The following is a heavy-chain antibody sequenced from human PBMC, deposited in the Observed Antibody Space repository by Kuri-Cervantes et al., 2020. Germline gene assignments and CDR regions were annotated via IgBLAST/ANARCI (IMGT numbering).Heavy chain of an antibody. Sequence: GESLKISCVASGFTFSSYGMHWVRQAPGKGLEWVSVIYSGGSTYYADSVKGRFTISRDNSKNTLYLQMNSLRAEDTAVYYCARGGTRGYAWFDPWGQGTLVTVSS. CDR3: ARGGTRGYAWFDP. CDR2: IYSGGST. J-gene: IGHJ5*02. V-gene: IGHV3-NL1*01. CDR1: GFTFSSYG. D-gene: IGHD5-12*01.